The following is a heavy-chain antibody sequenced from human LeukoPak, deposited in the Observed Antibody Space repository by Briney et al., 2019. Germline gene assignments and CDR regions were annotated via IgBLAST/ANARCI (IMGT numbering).Heavy chain of an antibody. V-gene: IGHV4-59*10. Sequence: SETLSLTCAVYGGSISSFYWTWIRQPAGKGLEWIGRISASGGTNYNPSLKSRVTMSVDTSKNQFSLKLSSVTAADTAVYYCARGLGITIFGVDIPTLNWFDPWGQGTLVTVSS. J-gene: IGHJ5*02. D-gene: IGHD3-3*01. CDR3: ARGLGITIFGVDIPTLNWFDP. CDR1: GGSISSFY. CDR2: ISASGGT.